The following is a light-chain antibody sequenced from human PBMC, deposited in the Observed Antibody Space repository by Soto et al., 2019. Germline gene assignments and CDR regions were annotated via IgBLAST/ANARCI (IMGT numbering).Light chain of an antibody. Sequence: DIMVTPSSHALPASLGEGATINCNTTRRSVFSSNNKNYMAWYQQKPGQAPKLLIYWASTRESGVPDRFSGGGSGTDFTLTISGLQAEDVAVYYCHQYYPPSLLTFGGGTKVDIK. V-gene: IGKV4-1*01. CDR1: RSVFSSNNKNY. CDR2: WAS. CDR3: HQYYPPSLLT. J-gene: IGKJ4*01.